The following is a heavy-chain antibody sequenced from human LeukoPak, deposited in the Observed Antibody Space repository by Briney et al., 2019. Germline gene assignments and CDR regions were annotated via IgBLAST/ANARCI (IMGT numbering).Heavy chain of an antibody. Sequence: GGSLRLSCAASGFTVSSNYMSWVRQAPGKGLDWVSVIYSGGSTYYADSVKGRFTISRDNSKNTLYLQMKSLRAEDTAVYYCARERNLEIAVAGTIFNYWGQGTLVTVSS. CDR2: IYSGGST. J-gene: IGHJ4*02. CDR3: ARERNLEIAVAGTIFNY. CDR1: GFTVSSNY. V-gene: IGHV3-66*01. D-gene: IGHD6-19*01.